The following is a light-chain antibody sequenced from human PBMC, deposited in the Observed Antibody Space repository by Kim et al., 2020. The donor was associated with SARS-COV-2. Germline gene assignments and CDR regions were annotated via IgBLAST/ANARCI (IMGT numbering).Light chain of an antibody. J-gene: IGKJ4*01. CDR1: QNVGCH. CDR2: DAF. Sequence: LTAAERATRPRRASQNVGCHLGWYQQKPGPPPRLLIYDAFNRATGIPARLSGSGSGTDFTLTISSREPEDFAVYYWQQRTRWPLTCGGGTRVDIK. V-gene: IGKV3-11*01. CDR3: QQRTRWPLT.